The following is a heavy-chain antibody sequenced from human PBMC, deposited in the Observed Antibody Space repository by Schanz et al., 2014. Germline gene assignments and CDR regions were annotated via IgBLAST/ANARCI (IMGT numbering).Heavy chain of an antibody. CDR2: IYHSGST. CDR1: GGSFSGYY. Sequence: QVQLQQWGAGLLKPSATLSLTCAVSGGSFSGYYWSWIRLPPGKGLEWIGYIYHSGSTYYNPSLKSRVTISVDRSKIQFSLILNSVTAADTAVYYCMAMGRNTSHYFDHWGQGTLVTVSS. J-gene: IGHJ4*02. D-gene: IGHD1-1*01. CDR3: MAMGRNTSHYFDH. V-gene: IGHV4-34*11.